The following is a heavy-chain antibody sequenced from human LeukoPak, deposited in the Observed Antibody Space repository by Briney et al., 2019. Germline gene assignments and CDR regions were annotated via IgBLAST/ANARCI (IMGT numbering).Heavy chain of an antibody. Sequence: ASVKVPCTASGGTFSSYAISWVRQAPGQGLEWMGGIIPIFGTANYAQKFQGRVTITADESASTAYMELSSLRSEDTAVYYCARNPTRMLENAFDIWGQGTMVTVSS. J-gene: IGHJ3*02. CDR1: GGTFSSYA. V-gene: IGHV1-69*13. CDR3: ARNPTRMLENAFDI. D-gene: IGHD1-14*01. CDR2: IIPIFGTA.